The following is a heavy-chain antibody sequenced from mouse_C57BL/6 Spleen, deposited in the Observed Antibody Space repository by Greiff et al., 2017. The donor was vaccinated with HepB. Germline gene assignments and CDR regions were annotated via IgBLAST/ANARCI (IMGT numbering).Heavy chain of an antibody. V-gene: IGHV1-42*01. CDR3: ARSYDYGGTWFAY. J-gene: IGHJ3*01. D-gene: IGHD2-4*01. CDR1: GYSFTGYY. CDR2: INPSTGGT. Sequence: EVKLQESGPELVKPGASVKISCKASGYSFTGYYMNWVKQSPEKSLEWIGEINPSTGGTTYNQKFKAKATLTVDKSSSTAYMQLKSLTSEDSAVYYCARSYDYGGTWFAYWGQGTLVTVSA.